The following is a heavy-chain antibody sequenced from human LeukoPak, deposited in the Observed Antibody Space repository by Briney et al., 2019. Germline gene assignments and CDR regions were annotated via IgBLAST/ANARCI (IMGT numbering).Heavy chain of an antibody. D-gene: IGHD3-3*01. Sequence: GGSLRLSCAASGFTFSNYAMSWVRQAPGKGLEWVGFIRSKAYGGTTEYAASVKGRFTISRDDSKSIAYLQMNSLKTEDTAVYYCTRDLYYDFWSGFDYWGQGTLVTVSS. CDR2: IRSKAYGGTT. J-gene: IGHJ4*02. CDR1: GFTFSNYA. CDR3: TRDLYYDFWSGFDY. V-gene: IGHV3-49*04.